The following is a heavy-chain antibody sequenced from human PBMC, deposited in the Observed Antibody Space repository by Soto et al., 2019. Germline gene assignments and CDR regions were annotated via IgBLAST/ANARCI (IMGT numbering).Heavy chain of an antibody. V-gene: IGHV3-23*01. CDR1: GFTFSSYA. CDR2: ISGSGGST. J-gene: IGHJ6*02. D-gene: IGHD3-3*01. Sequence: QPGGSLRLSCAASGFTFSSYAMSWVRQAPGKGLEWVSAISGSGGSTYYADSVKGRFTISRDNSKNTLYLQMNSLRAEDTAVYYCAKVVPEEDYDFWSESLKYYFYYGMDVWGQGTTVTVSS. CDR3: AKVVPEEDYDFWSESLKYYFYYGMDV.